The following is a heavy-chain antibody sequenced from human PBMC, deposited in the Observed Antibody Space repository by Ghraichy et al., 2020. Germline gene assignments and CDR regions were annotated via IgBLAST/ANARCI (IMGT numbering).Heavy chain of an antibody. CDR2: ISASGATP. D-gene: IGHD2/OR15-2a*01. Sequence: LSLNCVASGFTFTSHAMTWVRQAPGKGLEWVSSISASGATPYYGPSASGRFTISKDNSKNTVYLQLNSLRAEDTAIYFCAKGSTSAKDYYGMDVWGQGTPVTVS. J-gene: IGHJ6*02. CDR1: GFTFTSHA. V-gene: IGHV3-23*01. CDR3: AKGSTSAKDYYGMDV.